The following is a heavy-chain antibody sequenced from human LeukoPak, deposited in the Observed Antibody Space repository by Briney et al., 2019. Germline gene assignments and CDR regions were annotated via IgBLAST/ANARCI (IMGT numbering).Heavy chain of an antibody. J-gene: IGHJ6*02. CDR2: ISSSSSYI. CDR1: GFTFSSYS. V-gene: IGHV3-21*04. Sequence: KTGGSLRLSCAASGFTFSSYSMNWVRQAPGKGLEWVSSISSSSSYIYYADSVKGRFTISKDNAKNSLYLQMNSLRAEDTALYHCARNNGMDVWGQGTTVIVSS. CDR3: ARNNGMDV.